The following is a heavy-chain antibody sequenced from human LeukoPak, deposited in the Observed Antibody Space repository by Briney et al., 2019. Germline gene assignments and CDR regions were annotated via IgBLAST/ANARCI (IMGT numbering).Heavy chain of an antibody. CDR3: ARYPSTASAFDI. D-gene: IGHD2/OR15-2a*01. CDR2: IYTSGST. CDR1: GGSISSYY. J-gene: IGHJ3*02. V-gene: IGHV4-4*07. Sequence: SETLSLTCTVSGGSISSYYWSWIRQPAGKGLEWIGRIYTSGSTNYNPSLKSRVTMSVDTSKNQFSLKLSSVAAADTAVYYCARYPSTASAFDIWGQGTMVTVSS.